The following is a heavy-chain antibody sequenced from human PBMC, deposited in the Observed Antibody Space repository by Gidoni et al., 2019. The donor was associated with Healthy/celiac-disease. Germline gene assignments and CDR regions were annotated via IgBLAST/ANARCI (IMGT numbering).Heavy chain of an antibody. D-gene: IGHD3-10*01. J-gene: IGHJ5*02. CDR1: GFTFSSYA. CDR2: ISGSVGSK. Sequence: EVQLLESGGGLVQPGGSLRLSCAASGFTFSSYAMSWVRQAPGKGLEWVAAISGSVGSKYYADSVKGRFTISRYNSKNTLYLQMNSLRAEDTAVYYCAKDTTYYYGSGSYMGNNWFDPWGQGTLVTVSS. V-gene: IGHV3-23*01. CDR3: AKDTTYYYGSGSYMGNNWFDP.